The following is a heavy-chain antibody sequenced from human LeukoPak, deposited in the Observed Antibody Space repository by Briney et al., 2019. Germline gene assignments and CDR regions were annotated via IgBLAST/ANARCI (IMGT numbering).Heavy chain of an antibody. V-gene: IGHV3-30*18. J-gene: IGHJ4*02. D-gene: IGHD6-13*01. Sequence: PGGSLRLSCAASGFTFSSYGMHWVRQAPGKGLEWVAVISYDGSNKYYADSVKGRFTISRDNSKNTLYLQMNSLRAEDTAVYYCAKDSQLAPFDYWGQGTLVTVSS. CDR1: GFTFSSYG. CDR3: AKDSQLAPFDY. CDR2: ISYDGSNK.